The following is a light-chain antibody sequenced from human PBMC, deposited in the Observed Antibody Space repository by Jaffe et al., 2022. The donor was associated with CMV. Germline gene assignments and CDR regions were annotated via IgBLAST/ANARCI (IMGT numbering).Light chain of an antibody. V-gene: IGKV3-11*01. Sequence: EIVLTQSPATLSLSPGERATLSCRASQSVGSYLAWYQQKPGQAPRLLMYETSKRATGVPARFSGSGSGTDFTLTISSLEPEDFAVYYCQQRSNWPPLTFGGGTKVEIK. J-gene: IGKJ4*01. CDR3: QQRSNWPPLT. CDR1: QSVGSY. CDR2: ETS.